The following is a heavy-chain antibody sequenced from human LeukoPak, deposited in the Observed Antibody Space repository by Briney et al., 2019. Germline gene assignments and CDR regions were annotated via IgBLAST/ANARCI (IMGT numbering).Heavy chain of an antibody. Sequence: PSETLSLTCTVSGGSISSYYWSWIRQPPGKGLEWIGYINYSGSTNYNPSLKSRVTISVDTSKNQFSLKLSSVTAADTAVYYCARGVSYYDSSGYYNEYFQHWGQGTLVTVSS. CDR3: ARGVSYYDSSGYYNEYFQH. D-gene: IGHD3-22*01. V-gene: IGHV4-59*08. J-gene: IGHJ1*01. CDR2: INYSGST. CDR1: GGSISSYY.